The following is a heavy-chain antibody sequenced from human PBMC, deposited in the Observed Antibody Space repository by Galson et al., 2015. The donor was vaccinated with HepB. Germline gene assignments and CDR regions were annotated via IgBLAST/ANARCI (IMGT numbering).Heavy chain of an antibody. V-gene: IGHV3-73*01. CDR1: GFTFSGSA. CDR3: TCIYGDYAGY. D-gene: IGHD4-17*01. Sequence: SLRLSCAAPGFTFSGSAMHWVRQASGKGLEWVGRIKSKANNYATAYAASVKGRFTMSRDDSKNTAYLQMNSLKTEDTAVYYCTCIYGDYAGYWGQGTLVTVSS. CDR2: IKSKANNYAT. J-gene: IGHJ4*02.